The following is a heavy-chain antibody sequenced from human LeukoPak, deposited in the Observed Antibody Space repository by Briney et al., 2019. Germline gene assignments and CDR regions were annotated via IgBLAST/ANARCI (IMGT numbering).Heavy chain of an antibody. V-gene: IGHV3-30*18. CDR2: ISYDGSTK. J-gene: IGHJ4*02. D-gene: IGHD3-22*01. CDR1: GFTFSTYG. CDR3: AKDSSVYYYDSRNCDY. Sequence: GGSLRLSCTASGFTFSTYGMHWVRQAPGKGLEWVTLISYDGSTKYYSDSVKGRFTLSRDNSKNTLYLQMNSLRAEDTAVYYCAKDSSVYYYDSRNCDYWGQGTLVTVSS.